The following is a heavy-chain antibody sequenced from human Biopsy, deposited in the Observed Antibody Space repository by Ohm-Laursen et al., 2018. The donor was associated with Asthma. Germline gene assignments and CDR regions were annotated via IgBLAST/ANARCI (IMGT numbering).Heavy chain of an antibody. CDR2: IKHDGTEK. D-gene: IGHD3-3*02. Sequence: SLRLSCAASGFTFGDYWMSWVRQVPGKGLEWVANIKHDGTEKNHVDSLKGRSTISRYNAKNSLYLQMNSLRAEDTAVYYCARTFHFWSPYHAEHYQLWGQGTLVTVPS. CDR3: ARTFHFWSPYHAEHYQL. V-gene: IGHV3-7*01. J-gene: IGHJ1*01. CDR1: GFTFGDYW.